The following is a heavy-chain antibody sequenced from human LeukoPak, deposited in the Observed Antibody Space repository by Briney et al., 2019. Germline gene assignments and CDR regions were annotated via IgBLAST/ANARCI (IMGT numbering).Heavy chain of an antibody. CDR1: GFTFSSYA. D-gene: IGHD3-10*01. V-gene: IGHV3-30-3*01. J-gene: IGHJ4*02. CDR3: ARDGDAAIRGVNFDY. CDR2: MSYDGNNK. Sequence: PGTSLRLSCAASGFTFSSYAIHWIRQIPGKGLEWVAVMSYDGNNKYYADSVKDRFIISRDNTKNTMYLQMNSLRPDDTAVYYCARDGDAAIRGVNFDYWGQGTLVTVSS.